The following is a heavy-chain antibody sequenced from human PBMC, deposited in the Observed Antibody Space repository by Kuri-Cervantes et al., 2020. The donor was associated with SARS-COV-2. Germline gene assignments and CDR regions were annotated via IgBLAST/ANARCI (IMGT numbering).Heavy chain of an antibody. D-gene: IGHD5-24*01. V-gene: IGHV4-61*09. CDR1: GDSISKSNY. CDR3: GRVSWLQLWHRYSDS. Sequence: LRLSCTVSGDSISKSNYWSWIRQPAGKGLEWIGYIYITGSTNYNPSLRSRVTMSVDTSKNQFSLKMTSVAAADTAVYYCGRVSWLQLWHRYSDSWGQGTLVTVSS. J-gene: IGHJ4*02. CDR2: IYITGST.